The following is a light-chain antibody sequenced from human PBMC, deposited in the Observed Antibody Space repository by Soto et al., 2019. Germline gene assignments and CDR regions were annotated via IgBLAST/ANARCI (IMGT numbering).Light chain of an antibody. CDR1: RGIGDT. V-gene: IGKV3-15*01. Sequence: EVVMSQSPATLSVSPGEGATLSCRSSRGIGDTLAWYQHKPGQTPRLLIYDTSTRATGVPARFSGSRSGTEFTLTISSLQSEDFAVYYCQRYNNWPLTFGGGTKVDIK. CDR3: QRYNNWPLT. CDR2: DTS. J-gene: IGKJ4*01.